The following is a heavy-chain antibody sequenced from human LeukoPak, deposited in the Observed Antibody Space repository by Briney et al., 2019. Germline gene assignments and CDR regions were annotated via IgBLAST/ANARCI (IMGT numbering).Heavy chain of an antibody. J-gene: IGHJ5*02. CDR1: RSNPRHYY. CDR2: ISSSGSTI. CDR3: RGGAVAGRFEA. Sequence: GSTRLPSVAPRSNPRHYYNSTIRPPTRQSMWCVSYISSSGSTIYYADSVKVRFTISRDNAKVSLFLEMNSLRDDDTAVYCVRGGAVAGRFEAWGQGTQVTVSS. V-gene: IGHV3-11*04. D-gene: IGHD6-19*01.